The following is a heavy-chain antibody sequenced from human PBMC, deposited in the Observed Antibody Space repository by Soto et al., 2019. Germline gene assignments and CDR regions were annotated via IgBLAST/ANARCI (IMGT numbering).Heavy chain of an antibody. CDR3: ARDTGYSSGWYFY. Sequence: SVKVSCKASGGTFSSYAISWVRQAPGQGLEWMGGIIPIFGTANYAQKFQGRVTITADESTSTAYMELSSLRSEDTAVYYCARDTGYSSGWYFYWGQGPLGTVSS. CDR2: IIPIFGTA. J-gene: IGHJ4*02. D-gene: IGHD6-19*01. CDR1: GGTFSSYA. V-gene: IGHV1-69*13.